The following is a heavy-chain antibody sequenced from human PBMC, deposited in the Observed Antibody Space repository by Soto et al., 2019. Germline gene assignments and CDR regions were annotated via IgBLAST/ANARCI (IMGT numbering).Heavy chain of an antibody. CDR3: ARLKNGVCSGGSCYGY. J-gene: IGHJ4*02. V-gene: IGHV1-69*01. Sequence: QVQLVQSGAEVKKPGSSVKVSCKASGGTFSTYAITWVRQAPGQGLEWMGGIIPIFGTANYAQKFQGRVTITADESTSTAYMELSSLRSEDTAVYYCARLKNGVCSGGSCYGYWGQGTLVTVSS. D-gene: IGHD2-15*01. CDR2: IIPIFGTA. CDR1: GGTFSTYA.